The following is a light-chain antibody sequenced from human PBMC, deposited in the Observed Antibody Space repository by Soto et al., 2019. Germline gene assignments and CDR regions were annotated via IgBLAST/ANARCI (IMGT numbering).Light chain of an antibody. Sequence: EIVMTQSPVTLSVSPGERATLSCRASQTIRSDLAWYQQKPGQAPRLLISDASSRATGIPDRFSGSGSGTDFTLTISRLEPEDFAVYYCQQYGSSITFGQGTRLEIK. V-gene: IGKV3-20*01. CDR1: QTIRSD. J-gene: IGKJ5*01. CDR2: DAS. CDR3: QQYGSSIT.